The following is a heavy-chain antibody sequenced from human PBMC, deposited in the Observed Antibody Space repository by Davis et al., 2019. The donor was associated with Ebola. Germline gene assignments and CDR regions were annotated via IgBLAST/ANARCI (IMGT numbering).Heavy chain of an antibody. D-gene: IGHD3-16*01. CDR2: MNPNSGNT. Sequence: AASVKVSCKASGYTFTSYEINWVRQAPGQGLEWRGWMNPNSGNTGYAQKFQGRVTMTRNTSISTAYMELSSLRSEDTAVYYCASFPLGKDFGVSRYWGQGTLVTVSS. CDR1: GYTFTSYE. CDR3: ASFPLGKDFGVSRY. J-gene: IGHJ4*02. V-gene: IGHV1-8*01.